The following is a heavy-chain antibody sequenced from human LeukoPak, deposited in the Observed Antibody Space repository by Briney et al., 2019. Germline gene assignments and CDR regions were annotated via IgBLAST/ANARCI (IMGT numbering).Heavy chain of an antibody. CDR1: GGSISSSSNY. J-gene: IGHJ4*02. D-gene: IGHD3-10*01. CDR2: INQSESA. V-gene: IGHV4-39*07. CDR3: VSSAVSD. Sequence: PSEALSLTCTVSGGSISSSSNYWSWIRQPPGKGLEWIGEINQSESANYNPSLKSRATISVDTSKNQFSLKLSSVTAADTAVYYCVSSAVSDWGQGTLVTVSS.